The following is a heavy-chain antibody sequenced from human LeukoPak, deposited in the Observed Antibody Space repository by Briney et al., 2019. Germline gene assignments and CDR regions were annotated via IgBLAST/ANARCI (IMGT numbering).Heavy chain of an antibody. CDR2: ISGSGNST. CDR1: GFTFNNYA. Sequence: GGSLRLSCAASGFTFNNYAMIWVRQAPGKGLEWVSVISGSGNSTYYADSVKGRFTISRDNSKNTLHLQMNSLRAEDTAVYYCARDLLLWFGELSGDSDYWGQGTLVIVSS. CDR3: ARDLLLWFGELSGDSDY. V-gene: IGHV3-23*01. J-gene: IGHJ4*02. D-gene: IGHD3-10*01.